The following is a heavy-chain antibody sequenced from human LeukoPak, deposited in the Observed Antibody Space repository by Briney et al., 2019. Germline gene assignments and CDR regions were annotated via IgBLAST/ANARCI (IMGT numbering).Heavy chain of an antibody. CDR1: GFTFSSYW. CDR2: IDFETDTT. CDR3: VRAGSGFDY. D-gene: IGHD2-15*01. Sequence: GGSLRLSCVASGFTFSSYWMHWVRRAPGKGLEWVSRIDFETDTTTYAGSVQGRFTISGDNTKNTLYLQMDSLRDEDAAVYYCVRAGSGFDYWGQGTLVTVTS. V-gene: IGHV3-74*01. J-gene: IGHJ4*02.